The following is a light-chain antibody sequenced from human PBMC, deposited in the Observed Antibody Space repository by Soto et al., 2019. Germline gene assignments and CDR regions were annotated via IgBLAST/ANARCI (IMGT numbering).Light chain of an antibody. CDR2: DVS. CDR1: SSDVGGYNY. CDR3: SSYTGSNTFV. J-gene: IGLJ1*01. V-gene: IGLV2-14*01. Sequence: QSVLTRPASVSGSPGQSITISCTGTSSDVGGYNYVSWYQQHPGKAPKLMIYDVSNRPSGVSNRFSGSKSGNTASLTISGLRAEEEADYYGSSYTGSNTFVFGIGTKATV.